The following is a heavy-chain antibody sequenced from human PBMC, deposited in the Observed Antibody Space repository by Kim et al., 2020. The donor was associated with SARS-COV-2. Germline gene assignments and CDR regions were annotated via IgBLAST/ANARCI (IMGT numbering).Heavy chain of an antibody. V-gene: IGHV3-30*18. D-gene: IGHD4-17*01. CDR3: AKIPTTVTTGDP. CDR1: GFTFSSYG. J-gene: IGHJ5*02. CDR2: ISYDGSNK. Sequence: GGSLRLSCAASGFTFSSYGMHWVRQAPGKGLEWVAVISYDGSNKYYADSVKGRFTISRDNSKNTLYLQINSLRAEDTAVYYCAKIPTTVTTGDPWGQGTLVTVSS.